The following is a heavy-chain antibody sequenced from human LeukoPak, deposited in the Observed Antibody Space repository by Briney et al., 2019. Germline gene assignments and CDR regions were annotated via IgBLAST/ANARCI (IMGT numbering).Heavy chain of an antibody. V-gene: IGHV3-21*01. J-gene: IGHJ4*02. D-gene: IGHD1-26*01. CDR1: GVTFRGYN. CDR3: AREVGATDDY. Sequence: VGALRLFSAPSGVTFRGYNMSWVRQAQGKGLEWASSISGSSTYIDYADSVRGRFTISRDNAKNSLFLHMNSLRAEDTAVYYCAREVGATDDYWGQGNLVTVSS. CDR2: ISGSSTYI.